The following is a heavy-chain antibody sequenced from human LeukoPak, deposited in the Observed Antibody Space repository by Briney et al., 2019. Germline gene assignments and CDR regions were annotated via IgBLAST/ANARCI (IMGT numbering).Heavy chain of an antibody. J-gene: IGHJ4*02. CDR3: ARDKLGSGYSSDFDY. CDR2: IYTCGTT. D-gene: IGHD6-19*01. CDR1: GFSFSSNY. Sequence: GGSLRLSCAASGFSFSSNYMNWVRQAPGKGLEWVSAIYTCGTTYYADSVKGRFTISRDNSKNTLYLQMNSLRAEDTAVYYCARDKLGSGYSSDFDYWGQGTLVTVSS. V-gene: IGHV3-66*03.